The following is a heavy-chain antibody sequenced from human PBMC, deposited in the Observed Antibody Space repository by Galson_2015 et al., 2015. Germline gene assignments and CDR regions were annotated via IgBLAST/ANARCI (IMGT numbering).Heavy chain of an antibody. CDR1: GFTFSSYA. D-gene: IGHD3-9*01. CDR3: ARDLTFDY. J-gene: IGHJ4*02. Sequence: SLRLSCAASGFTFSSYAMHWVRQAPGKGLEWVAVISYDGSNKYYADSVKGRFTISRDNPKNTLYLQMNSLRAEDTAVYYCARDLTFDYWGQGTLVTVSS. V-gene: IGHV3-30*07. CDR2: ISYDGSNK.